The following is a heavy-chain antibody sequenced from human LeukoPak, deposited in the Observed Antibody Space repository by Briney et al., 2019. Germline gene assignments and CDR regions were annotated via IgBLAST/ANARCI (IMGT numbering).Heavy chain of an antibody. J-gene: IGHJ4*02. CDR2: INSDGSST. Sequence: GGSLRLSCAASGFTFSTYWMHWVRQAPGKGLVWVSRINSDGSSTRYADSVKGRFTISRDNSRNSLYLQMNSLRTEDTALYYCAKEGGSSWYFDYWGQGTLVTVS. CDR1: GFTFSTYW. CDR3: AKEGGSSWYFDY. D-gene: IGHD6-13*01. V-gene: IGHV3-74*01.